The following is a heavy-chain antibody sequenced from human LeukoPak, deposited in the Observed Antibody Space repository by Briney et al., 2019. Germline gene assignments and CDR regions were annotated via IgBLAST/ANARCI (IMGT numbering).Heavy chain of an antibody. D-gene: IGHD7-27*01. Sequence: SETLSLTCTVSGGSISSGGYYWSWIRQPPGKGLEWIGYIYHSGSTYYNPSPKSRVTISVDRSKNQFSLKLSSVTAADTAVYYCARDSRGPGAYWGQGTLVTVSS. CDR1: GGSISSGGYY. CDR3: ARDSRGPGAY. CDR2: IYHSGST. J-gene: IGHJ4*02. V-gene: IGHV4-30-2*01.